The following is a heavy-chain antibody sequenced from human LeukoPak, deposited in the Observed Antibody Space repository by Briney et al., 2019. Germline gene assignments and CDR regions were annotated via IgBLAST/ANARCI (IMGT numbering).Heavy chain of an antibody. Sequence: PSETLSLTCTVSGGSISSYYWSWIRQPPGKGLEWIGYIYYSGSTNYNPSLKSRVTISVDTSKNQFSLKLSSVTAADTAVYYCARREATKDFYYFDYWGQGTLVTVSS. CDR1: GGSISSYY. CDR3: ARREATKDFYYFDY. D-gene: IGHD5-12*01. J-gene: IGHJ4*02. CDR2: IYYSGST. V-gene: IGHV4-59*08.